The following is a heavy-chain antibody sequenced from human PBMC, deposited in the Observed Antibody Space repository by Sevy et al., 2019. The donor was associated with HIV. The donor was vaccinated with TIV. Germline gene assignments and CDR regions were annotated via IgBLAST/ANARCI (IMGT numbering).Heavy chain of an antibody. CDR1: GFTFSSYG. CDR2: IWYDGSNK. CDR3: ARSWLVGATTGWFDP. D-gene: IGHD1-26*01. J-gene: IGHJ5*02. Sequence: GGSLRLSCAASGFTFSSYGMHWVRQAPGKGLEWVAVIWYDGSNKYYAYSVKGRFTISRDNSKNTLYLQMNSLRAEDTAVYYCARSWLVGATTGWFDPWGQGTLVTVSS. V-gene: IGHV3-33*01.